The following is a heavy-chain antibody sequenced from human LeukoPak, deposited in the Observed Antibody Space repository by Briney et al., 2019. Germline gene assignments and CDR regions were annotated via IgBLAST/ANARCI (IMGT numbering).Heavy chain of an antibody. V-gene: IGHV3-30*03. CDR3: ARDSSSGYYPI. J-gene: IGHJ3*02. D-gene: IGHD3-22*01. CDR2: ISYDGSNK. Sequence: PGRSLRLSCAASGFTFSSYGMHWVRQAPGKGLEWVAVISYDGSNKYYADSVKGRFTISRDNSKNTLYLQMNSLRAEDTAVYYCARDSSSGYYPIWGQGTMVTVSS. CDR1: GFTFSSYG.